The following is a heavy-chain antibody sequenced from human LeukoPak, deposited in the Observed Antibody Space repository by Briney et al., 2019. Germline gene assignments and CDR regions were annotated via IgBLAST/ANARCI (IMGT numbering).Heavy chain of an antibody. CDR3: VKRGIMIRIVIIVGFHKEAYYIDC. CDR2: IRGNGGAT. V-gene: IGHV3-23*01. J-gene: IGHJ4*02. D-gene: IGHD3-10*01. CDR1: GFTISSYA. Sequence: GGSLRLSCAASGFTISSYAMSWVRQAPREGLEWVAVIRGNGGATYSADSVKGGLTISRDNSKNSLYLQMNSLRAEDTAVYYCVKRGIMIRIVIIVGFHKEAYYIDCWGQGTLVTVSS.